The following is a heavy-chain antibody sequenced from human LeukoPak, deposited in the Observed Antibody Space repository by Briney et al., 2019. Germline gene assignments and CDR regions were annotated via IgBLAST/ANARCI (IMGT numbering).Heavy chain of an antibody. Sequence: PGGSLRLSCAASGFTFGSDDMHWVRQAPGKGLEWVAFIRYDGSTKYYADSVKGRFTISRDNSKNTLYLQMNSLRAGDTAVYYCAKDGPNYYDSSATWYFDLWGRGTLVTVSS. V-gene: IGHV3-30*02. CDR1: GFTFGSDD. CDR3: AKDGPNYYDSSATWYFDL. D-gene: IGHD3-22*01. J-gene: IGHJ2*01. CDR2: IRYDGSTK.